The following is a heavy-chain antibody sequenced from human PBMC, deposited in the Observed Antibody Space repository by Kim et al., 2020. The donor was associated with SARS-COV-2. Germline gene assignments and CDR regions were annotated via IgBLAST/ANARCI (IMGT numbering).Heavy chain of an antibody. D-gene: IGHD3-3*01. CDR2: IYYSGST. CDR3: ARDHREWLQYTANWYFDL. Sequence: SETLSLTCTVSGGSISSYYWSWIRQPPGKGLEWIGYIYYSGSTNYNPSINSRVTISVDTSKNQFSLKLSSVTAADTAVYYCARDHREWLQYTANWYFDLWGRGPLVTVSS. J-gene: IGHJ2*01. CDR1: GGSISSYY. V-gene: IGHV4-59*01.